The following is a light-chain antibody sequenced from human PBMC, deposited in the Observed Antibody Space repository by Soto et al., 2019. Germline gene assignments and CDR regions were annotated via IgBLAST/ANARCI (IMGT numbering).Light chain of an antibody. V-gene: IGLV2-8*01. Sequence: QSVLTQPPSASGSPGQSVTISCTGTSSDVGGYNFVSWYQQHPGKAPKFMIYEVTKRPSGVPDRFSGPKSGNTASLTVSGLQAEDEADYYCSSYAGGIKWVFGGGTKLTVL. CDR2: EVT. CDR1: SSDVGGYNF. J-gene: IGLJ3*02. CDR3: SSYAGGIKWV.